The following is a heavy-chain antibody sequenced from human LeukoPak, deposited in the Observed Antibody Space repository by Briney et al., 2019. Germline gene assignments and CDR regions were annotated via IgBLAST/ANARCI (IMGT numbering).Heavy chain of an antibody. CDR1: GFTFSSYG. Sequence: PGGSLRLSCAASGFTFSSYGMHWVRQAPGKGLDWVAVISYDGSNKYYGDSVKGRFTISRDNSKNTLYLQMNSLRAEDTAVYYCACGLGLLWFGELLDAFDIWGQGTMVTVSS. CDR2: ISYDGSNK. D-gene: IGHD3-10*01. V-gene: IGHV3-30*03. CDR3: ACGLGLLWFGELLDAFDI. J-gene: IGHJ3*02.